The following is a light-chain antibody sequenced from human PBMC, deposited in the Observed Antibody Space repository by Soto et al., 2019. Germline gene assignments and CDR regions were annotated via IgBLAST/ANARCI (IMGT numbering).Light chain of an antibody. CDR3: QQRSNWPLT. CDR1: QSVSSY. Sequence: EIVLTQSPATLSLSPGERATLSCRASQSVSSYLAWYQQKPGQTPRLLIYDASNRATGILARFSGSGSGTDFSLTISSLEPEDFAVYCCQQRSNWPLTFGGGTKVEIK. V-gene: IGKV3-11*01. CDR2: DAS. J-gene: IGKJ4*01.